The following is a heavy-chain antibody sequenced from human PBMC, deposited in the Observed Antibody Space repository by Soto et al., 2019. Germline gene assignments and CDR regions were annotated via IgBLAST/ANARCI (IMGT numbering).Heavy chain of an antibody. J-gene: IGHJ5*02. Sequence: PGGSLRLSCAASGFTFSSYAMSWVRQAPGKGLEWVSAIVGSGGSAYYADSVKGRFTISRDNSKNTLYLQINSLRAEDTAVYYCAKTAGYSNSWYVNWGQGALVTLSS. D-gene: IGHD6-13*01. CDR3: AKTAGYSNSWYVN. CDR1: GFTFSSYA. CDR2: IVGSGGSA. V-gene: IGHV3-23*01.